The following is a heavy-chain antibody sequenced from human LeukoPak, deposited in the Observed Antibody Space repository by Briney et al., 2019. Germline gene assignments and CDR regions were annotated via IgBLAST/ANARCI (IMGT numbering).Heavy chain of an antibody. V-gene: IGHV4-4*07. J-gene: IGHJ4*02. D-gene: IGHD3-10*01. CDR1: SGSISSYY. CDR2: INTSGST. CDR3: ARASTGSFYYFDY. Sequence: PSETLSLTCTVSSGSISSYYWSWIRQPAGKGLEWIGRINTSGSTHYNPSLKSRLTMPVDTSKNQFSLKVSSVTAADTAVYYCARASTGSFYYFDYWGQGTLVTVSS.